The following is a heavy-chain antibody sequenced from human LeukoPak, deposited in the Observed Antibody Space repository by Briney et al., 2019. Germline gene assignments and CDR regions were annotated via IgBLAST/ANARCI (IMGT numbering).Heavy chain of an antibody. CDR1: GGSFSGYY. V-gene: IGHV4-34*01. CDR3: AREGEYYGSGSYCDY. D-gene: IGHD3-10*01. CDR2: INHSGST. J-gene: IGHJ4*02. Sequence: PSETLSLTCAVYGGSFSGYYWSWIRQPPGKGLEWIGEINHSGSTNYNPSLKSRVTISVDTSKYQFSLRLTSVTAADTAVYYCAREGEYYGSGSYCDYWGQGTLVTVSS.